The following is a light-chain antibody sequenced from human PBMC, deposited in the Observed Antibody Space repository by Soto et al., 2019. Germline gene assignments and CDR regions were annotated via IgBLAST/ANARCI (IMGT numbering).Light chain of an antibody. CDR3: QHYVYPQWT. CDR1: QSVSNNY. Sequence: EIVLTQSPGTLSLSPGERATLSCRASQSVSNNYVAWYQQKSGQAPRLLIYGASKRASGIPDRFSGSGSGAVFTLTVSSLEPEDFAVYICQHYVYPQWTFGPGTKVEIK. V-gene: IGKV3-20*01. J-gene: IGKJ1*01. CDR2: GAS.